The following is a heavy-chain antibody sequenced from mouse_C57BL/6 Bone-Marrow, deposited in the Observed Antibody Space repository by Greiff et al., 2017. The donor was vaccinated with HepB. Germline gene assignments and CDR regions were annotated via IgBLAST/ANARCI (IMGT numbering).Heavy chain of an antibody. D-gene: IGHD1-1*01. Sequence: VQLKESGGGLVQPGGSLKLSCAASGFTFSDYGMAWVRQAPRKGPEWVAFISNLAYSIYYADTVTGRFTISRENAKNTLYLEMSSLRSEDTAMYYCAGRVYYGSFDYWGQGTTLTVSS. CDR1: GFTFSDYG. CDR2: ISNLAYSI. V-gene: IGHV5-15*01. J-gene: IGHJ2*01. CDR3: AGRVYYGSFDY.